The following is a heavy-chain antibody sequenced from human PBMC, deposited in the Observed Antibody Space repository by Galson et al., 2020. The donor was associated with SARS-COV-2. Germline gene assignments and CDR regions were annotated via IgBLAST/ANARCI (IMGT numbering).Heavy chain of an antibody. Sequence: SGGSLRLASAASEVTVSTYATYWVRQVPGKGLEWVAVISEDGSDKYYADSVKGRFTISRDNSRNTLYVQMNSLRAEDTAVYYCARDHSYGGSLGALDYWGQGTLVTVSS. CDR3: ARDHSYGGSLGALDY. CDR1: EVTVSTYA. J-gene: IGHJ4*02. D-gene: IGHD4-17*01. V-gene: IGHV3-30-3*01. CDR2: ISEDGSDK.